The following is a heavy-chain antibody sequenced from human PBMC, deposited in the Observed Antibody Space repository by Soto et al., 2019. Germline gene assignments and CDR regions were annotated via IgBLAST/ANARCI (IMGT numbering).Heavy chain of an antibody. CDR1: IYSYTTDC. CDR2: INPADSET. V-gene: IGHV5-51*01. D-gene: IGHD4-4*01. Sequence: ESLKIACNGTIYSYTTDCIGWVRQRPGRCLEWIGIINPADSETNYSPSFQGQVTISADWSTSTAFLQWSTLKDSDTAMYYCARHHGRNDSYAICGQGT. CDR3: ARHHGRNDSYAI. J-gene: IGHJ3*02.